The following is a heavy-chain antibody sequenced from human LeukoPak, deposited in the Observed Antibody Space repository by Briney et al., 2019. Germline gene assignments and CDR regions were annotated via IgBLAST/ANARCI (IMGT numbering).Heavy chain of an antibody. V-gene: IGHV1-2*04. Sequence: EASVTVSFRASGYTFTGFHMYWVRQAPGQGLEWMGRINPNSGGTNYAQKFQGCVTMTRDTSISTAYMELSRLRSDDTAVYYCARGRAVADLDYWGQGTLVTVSS. D-gene: IGHD2-15*01. CDR3: ARGRAVADLDY. CDR2: INPNSGGT. J-gene: IGHJ4*02. CDR1: GYTFTGFH.